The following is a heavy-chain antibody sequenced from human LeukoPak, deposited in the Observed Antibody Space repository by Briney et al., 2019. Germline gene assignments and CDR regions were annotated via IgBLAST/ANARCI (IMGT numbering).Heavy chain of an antibody. CDR1: GFTFSDYY. CDR3: AKVGSFGELFFGDHDAFDI. J-gene: IGHJ3*02. Sequence: GGSLRLSCAASGFTFSDYYMSWIRQAPGKGLEWVSYISSSGSTIYYADSVKGRFTISRDNAKNSLYLQMNSLRAEDTAVYYCAKVGSFGELFFGDHDAFDIWGQGTMVTVSS. V-gene: IGHV3-11*01. CDR2: ISSSGSTI. D-gene: IGHD3-10*01.